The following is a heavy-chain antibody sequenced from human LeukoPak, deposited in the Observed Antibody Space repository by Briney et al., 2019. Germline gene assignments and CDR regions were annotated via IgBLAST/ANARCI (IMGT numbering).Heavy chain of an antibody. D-gene: IGHD2-15*01. CDR1: GFTFSSYS. V-gene: IGHV3-21*01. CDR3: ARGVPEYCSGGSCYWEEYYYYGMDV. Sequence: GGSLRLSCAASGFTFSSYSMNWVRQAPGKGLEWVSSISSSSSYIYYADSVKGRFTISRDNAKNSLYLQMNSLRAEDTAVYYCARGVPEYCSGGSCYWEEYYYYGMDVWGQGTTVTVSS. J-gene: IGHJ6*02. CDR2: ISSSSSYI.